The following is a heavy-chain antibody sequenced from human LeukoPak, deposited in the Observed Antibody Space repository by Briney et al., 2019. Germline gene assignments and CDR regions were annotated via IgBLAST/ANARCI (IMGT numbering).Heavy chain of an antibody. CDR1: GFTFSSYS. CDR3: ARVRFLEWLSFDY. J-gene: IGHJ4*02. D-gene: IGHD3-3*01. Sequence: PGGSLRLSCAASGFTFSSYSMNWVRRAPGKGLEWVSVLYSGGNTNYADSVKGRFTISRDNSRNTLYLQMNSLRSEDTAVYYCARVRFLEWLSFDYWGRGTLVTVSS. V-gene: IGHV3-66*01. CDR2: LYSGGNT.